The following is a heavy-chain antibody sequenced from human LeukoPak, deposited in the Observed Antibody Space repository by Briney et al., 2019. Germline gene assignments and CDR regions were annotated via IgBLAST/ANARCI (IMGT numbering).Heavy chain of an antibody. Sequence: SETLSLTCTVSGGSISSYYWSLIRQPPGKGLEWIGYIYYSGSTNYNPSLKSRVTISVDTSKNQFSLKLSSVTAADTAVYYCARRLRFSAFDYWGQGTLVTVSS. CDR3: ARRLRFSAFDY. J-gene: IGHJ4*02. CDR2: IYYSGST. CDR1: GGSISSYY. D-gene: IGHD3-3*01. V-gene: IGHV4-59*08.